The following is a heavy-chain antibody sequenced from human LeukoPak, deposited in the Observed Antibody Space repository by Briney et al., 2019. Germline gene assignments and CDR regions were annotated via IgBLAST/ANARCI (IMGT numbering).Heavy chain of an antibody. V-gene: IGHV3-30*04. CDR3: ARAPGIAVAGTPDY. J-gene: IGHJ4*02. Sequence: GGSLRLSCAASGFTFSFYAMHWVRQAPGKGLEWVAVISYDGSNKYYADSVKGRFTISRDNSKNTLYLQMNSLRAEDTAVYYCARAPGIAVAGTPDYWGQGTLVTVSS. CDR1: GFTFSFYA. CDR2: ISYDGSNK. D-gene: IGHD6-19*01.